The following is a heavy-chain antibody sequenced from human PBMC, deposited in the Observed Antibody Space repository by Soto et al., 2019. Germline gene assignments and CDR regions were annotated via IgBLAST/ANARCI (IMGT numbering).Heavy chain of an antibody. CDR3: ARSVYSSGYVDAFDI. CDR2: IYHSGST. V-gene: IGHV4-4*02. CDR1: GGSISSSNW. J-gene: IGHJ3*02. Sequence: SETLSLTCAVSGGSISSSNWWSWVRQPPGKGLEWIGEIYHSGSTNYNPSLKSRVTISVDTSKKQFSLKLSSVTAADTAVYYCARSVYSSGYVDAFDIWGQGTMVTVS. D-gene: IGHD3-22*01.